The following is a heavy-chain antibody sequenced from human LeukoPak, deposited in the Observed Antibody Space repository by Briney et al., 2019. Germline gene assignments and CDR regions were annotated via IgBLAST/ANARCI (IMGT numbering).Heavy chain of an antibody. CDR1: GGSYSGYY. J-gene: IGHJ2*01. Sequence: SETLSLTCAVYGGSYSGYYWSWIRHPPGKGLEWIGEVHHTGATNYSPSLKRRVTIAGDASKNQFSLKLNSVTAADTAVYYCARGRDLTDWDFDLWGRGTLVTVSS. D-gene: IGHD2-21*02. CDR3: ARGRDLTDWDFDL. V-gene: IGHV4-34*01. CDR2: VHHTGAT.